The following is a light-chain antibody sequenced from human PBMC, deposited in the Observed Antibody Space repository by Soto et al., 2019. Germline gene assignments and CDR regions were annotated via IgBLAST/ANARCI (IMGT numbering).Light chain of an antibody. CDR1: QSISNW. CDR2: HAS. Sequence: TNTNRASQSISNWLAWYQQKPGTAPKVLIYHASNLQSGVPSRFSGSGSGTEFTLTISSLQCDHFTPYYPHYRSGTPPTLGQGTRLEIK. V-gene: IGKV1-5*01. CDR3: HYRSGTPPT. J-gene: IGKJ5*01.